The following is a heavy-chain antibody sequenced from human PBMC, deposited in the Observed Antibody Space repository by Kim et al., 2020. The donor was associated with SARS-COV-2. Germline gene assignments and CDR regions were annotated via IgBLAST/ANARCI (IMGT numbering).Heavy chain of an antibody. Sequence: SETLSRTCTVSGGSISSSSYYWGWIRQPPGKGLEWIGSIYYSGSTYYNPSLKSRVTISVDTSKNQFSLKLSSVTAADTAVYYCARRREIVVVMSYAFDI. D-gene: IGHD3-22*01. CDR1: GGSISSSSYY. V-gene: IGHV4-39*01. CDR2: IYYSGST. J-gene: IGHJ3*02. CDR3: ARRREIVVVMSYAFDI.